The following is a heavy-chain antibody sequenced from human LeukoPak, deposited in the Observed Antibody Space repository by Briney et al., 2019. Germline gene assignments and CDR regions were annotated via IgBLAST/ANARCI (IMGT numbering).Heavy chain of an antibody. CDR1: GFTFSSYW. D-gene: IGHD4-17*01. CDR3: ARADYGDYRGFYYFDY. CDR2: IKQDGSEK. J-gene: IGHJ4*02. V-gene: IGHV3-7*04. Sequence: GGSLRLSCAASGFTFSSYWMSWVRQAPGKELEWVANIKQDGSEKYYVDSVNGRFTISRDNAKNSLYLQMNSLRAEDTAVYYCARADYGDYRGFYYFDYWGQGTLVTVSS.